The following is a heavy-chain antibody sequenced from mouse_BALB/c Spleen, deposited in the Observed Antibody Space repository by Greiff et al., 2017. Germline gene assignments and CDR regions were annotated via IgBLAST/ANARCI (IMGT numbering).Heavy chain of an antibody. CDR3: ARHAHAGLRRAWFAY. D-gene: IGHD2-4*01. CDR1: GFAFSSYD. J-gene: IGHJ3*01. Sequence: EVMLVESGGGLVKPGGSLKLSCAASGFAFSSYDMSWVRQTPEKRLEWVAYISSGGGSTYYPDTVKGRFTISRDNAKNTLYLQMSSLKSEDTAMYYCARHAHAGLRRAWFAYWGQGTLVTVSA. CDR2: ISSGGGST. V-gene: IGHV5-12-1*01.